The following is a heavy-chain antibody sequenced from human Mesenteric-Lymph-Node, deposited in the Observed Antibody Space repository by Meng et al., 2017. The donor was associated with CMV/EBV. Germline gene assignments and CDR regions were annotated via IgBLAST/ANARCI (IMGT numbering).Heavy chain of an antibody. Sequence: GSLRLSCAVYGGSFSGYYWTWIRQSPGKRLEWIGTINDSGTTNYNPSLKSRITMSVDTSKNQFSLKLNSVTAADTAVYFCARGALRFFGNWGQGTLVTVSS. D-gene: IGHD3-3*01. CDR2: INDSGTT. CDR3: ARGALRFFGN. CDR1: GGSFSGYY. J-gene: IGHJ4*02. V-gene: IGHV4-34*01.